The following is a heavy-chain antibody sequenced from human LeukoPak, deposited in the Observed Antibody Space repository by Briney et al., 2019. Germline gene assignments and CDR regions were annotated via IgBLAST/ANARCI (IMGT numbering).Heavy chain of an antibody. V-gene: IGHV4-34*01. J-gene: IGHJ4*02. CDR1: GGSFSGYY. D-gene: IGHD6-19*01. CDR2: INHSGST. Sequence: SETLSLTCAVYGGSFSGYYWSWIRQPPGKGLEWIGEINHSGSTNYNPSLKSRVTISVDKSKNQFSLKLSSVTTADTAVYYCARDRIAVAGPYFDYWGQGTLVTVSS. CDR3: ARDRIAVAGPYFDY.